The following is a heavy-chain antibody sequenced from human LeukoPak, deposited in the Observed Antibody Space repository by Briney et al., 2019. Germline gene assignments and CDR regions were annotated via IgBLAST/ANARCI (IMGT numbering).Heavy chain of an antibody. J-gene: IGHJ5*02. D-gene: IGHD2-2*01. CDR2: MNEAGSDK. CDR1: GFIFSRFW. V-gene: IGHV3-7*03. CDR3: AKDGGYCSSTSCDEAPNWFDP. Sequence: GGSLRLSCAASGFIFSRFWMSWLRQAPGKGLEWVAHMNEAGSDKYYVDSVKGRFTISRDNAKNSVYLQMNSLRAEDTAVYYCAKDGGYCSSTSCDEAPNWFDPWGQGTLVTVSS.